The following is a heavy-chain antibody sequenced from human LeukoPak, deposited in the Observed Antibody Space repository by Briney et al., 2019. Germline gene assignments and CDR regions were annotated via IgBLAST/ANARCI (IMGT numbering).Heavy chain of an antibody. D-gene: IGHD6-19*01. CDR1: GGSMSPYH. V-gene: IGHV4-59*01. CDR2: TYYSGST. CDR3: ARVGRIAVAGPGVTPYFDY. J-gene: IGHJ4*02. Sequence: SETLSLTCTVSGGSMSPYHWGWIRQPPGKGLEWIGYTYYSGSTNYNPSLKSRVTISVDTSKNQFSLKLSSVTAADTAVYYCARVGRIAVAGPGVTPYFDYWGQGTLVTVSS.